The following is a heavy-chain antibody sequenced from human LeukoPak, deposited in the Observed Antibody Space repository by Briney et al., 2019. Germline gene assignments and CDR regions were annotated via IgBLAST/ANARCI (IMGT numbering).Heavy chain of an antibody. CDR1: GFTFSSYG. CDR2: ISYDGSNK. D-gene: IGHD4-17*01. Sequence: PGGSLRLSCAASGFTFSSYGMHWVRQAPGKGLEWVTVISYDGSNKYYADSVKGRFTISRDNSKNTLYLQMNSLRAEDTAVYYCARDRGGGDYGDYYFDYWGQGTLVTVSS. CDR3: ARDRGGGDYGDYYFDY. J-gene: IGHJ4*02. V-gene: IGHV3-30*19.